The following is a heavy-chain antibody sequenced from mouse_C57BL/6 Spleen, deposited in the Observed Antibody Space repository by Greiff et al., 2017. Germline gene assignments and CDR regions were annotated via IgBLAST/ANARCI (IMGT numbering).Heavy chain of an antibody. Sequence: VQLQQPGAELVRPGTSVKLSCKASGYTFTSYWMHWVKQRPGQGLEWIGVIDPSDSYTNYNQKFKGKATLTVDTSSSTAYMQLSSLTSEDSAVYYCARYITTVVLDYWGQGTTLTVSS. CDR1: GYTFTSYW. J-gene: IGHJ2*01. V-gene: IGHV1-59*01. CDR3: ARYITTVVLDY. CDR2: IDPSDSYT. D-gene: IGHD1-1*01.